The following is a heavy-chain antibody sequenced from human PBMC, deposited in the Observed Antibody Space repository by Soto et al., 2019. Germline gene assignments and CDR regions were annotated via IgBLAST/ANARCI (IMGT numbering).Heavy chain of an antibody. CDR1: GGSISRGDYY. D-gene: IGHD2-15*01. CDR2: IYYSGST. CDR3: ARGYCSGGSCYSDYFHH. J-gene: IGHJ1*01. V-gene: IGHV4-30-4*01. Sequence: SETLSLTCTVSGGSISRGDYYGSWIRQPPGKGLEWIGYIYYSGSTYYNPSLKSRVTISVDTSKNQFSLKLSSVTAEDTAVYYCARGYCSGGSCYSDYFHHWSQGTLDTVSS.